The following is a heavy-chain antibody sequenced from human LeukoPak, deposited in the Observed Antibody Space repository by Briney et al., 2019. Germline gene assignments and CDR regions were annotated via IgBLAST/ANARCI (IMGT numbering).Heavy chain of an antibody. J-gene: IGHJ6*03. CDR2: TSSSSTTI. D-gene: IGHD1-14*01. CDR3: ARAGTGTYYYYLDV. CDR1: GFSFSRYG. Sequence: GGSLRLSCEASGFSFSRYGMNWVRQAPGKGLEWVLHTSSSSTTIYYADSVKGRFTISRDNDKNSLYLQMSSLRAEDTAVYYCARAGTGTYYYYLDVWGKGTTVTVSS. V-gene: IGHV3-48*01.